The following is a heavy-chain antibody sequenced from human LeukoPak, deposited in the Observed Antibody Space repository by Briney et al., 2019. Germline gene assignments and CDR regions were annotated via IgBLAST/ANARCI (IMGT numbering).Heavy chain of an antibody. CDR3: AKRYYDFPLDY. D-gene: IGHD3-3*01. Sequence: PGGSLRLSCAASGFTFSIYAMNWVRQAPGKGLEWVSSISDNGGETHYADSVKGRFTISRDNFKNTLYLQINNPRVEDTAVYYCAKRYYDFPLDYWGQGTLVTVSS. CDR1: GFTFSIYA. V-gene: IGHV3-23*01. J-gene: IGHJ4*02. CDR2: ISDNGGET.